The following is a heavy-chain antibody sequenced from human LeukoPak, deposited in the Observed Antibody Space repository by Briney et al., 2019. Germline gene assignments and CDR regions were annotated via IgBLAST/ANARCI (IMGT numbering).Heavy chain of an antibody. CDR3: AKDTGSGWSFDY. D-gene: IGHD6-19*01. Sequence: GGSLRPSCAASGFTFDAYAMHWVRQAPGKGLEWVSLIGGDGSRTSYADSVKGRFTISRDNSKNSLYLQVHSLTTEDTALYYCAKDTGSGWSFDYWGQGTLVTVSS. CDR1: GFTFDAYA. J-gene: IGHJ4*02. V-gene: IGHV3-43*02. CDR2: IGGDGSRT.